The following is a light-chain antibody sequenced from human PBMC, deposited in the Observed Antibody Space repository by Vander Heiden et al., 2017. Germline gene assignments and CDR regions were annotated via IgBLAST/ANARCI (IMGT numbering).Light chain of an antibody. J-gene: IGKJ2*01. CDR1: QSISSY. CDR3: QQSYSIPYT. CDR2: AAS. V-gene: IGKV1-39*01. Sequence: DIQMTPSPSSLSASVRDRVTITCRASQSISSYLNWYQQKPGKAPKLLIYAASSLQSGVPSRFSGSGSGTDFTLTISSLQPEDFAAYYCQQSYSIPYTFGQGTKLAIK.